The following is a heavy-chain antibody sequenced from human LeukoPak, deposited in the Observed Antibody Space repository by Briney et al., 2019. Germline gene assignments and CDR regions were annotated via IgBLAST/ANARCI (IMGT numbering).Heavy chain of an antibody. D-gene: IGHD6-19*01. V-gene: IGHV4-39*01. CDR1: GGSISSSSYY. CDR2: FYYSGST. Sequence: KPSETLSLTCTVSGGSISSSSYYWGWIRQPPGKGLEWIGSFYYSGSTSYNPSLKSRVTISVDTSKNQFSLKLSSVTAADTAVYYCVRLKYTSGLVFDYWGQGTLVTVSS. J-gene: IGHJ4*02. CDR3: VRLKYTSGLVFDY.